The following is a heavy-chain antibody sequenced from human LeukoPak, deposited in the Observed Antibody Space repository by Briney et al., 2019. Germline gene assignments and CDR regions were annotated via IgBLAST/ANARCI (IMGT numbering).Heavy chain of an antibody. CDR2: ISTSSSAI. D-gene: IGHD5/OR15-5a*01. CDR1: GFSFSDYS. J-gene: IGHJ5*02. V-gene: IGHV3-48*04. Sequence: PGGSLRLSCAASGFSFSDYSMNWVRQAPGKGLEWVSYISTSSSAIYYADSVKGRFTISRDNAKNSLYLQMNSLRAEDTALYYCARDQNGGLSTANDHWGQGTLVTVSS. CDR3: ARDQNGGLSTANDH.